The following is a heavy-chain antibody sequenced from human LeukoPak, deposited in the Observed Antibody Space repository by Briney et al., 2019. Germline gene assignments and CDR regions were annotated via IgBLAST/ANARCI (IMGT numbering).Heavy chain of an antibody. CDR3: AREYVSSWFDQ. D-gene: IGHD3-22*01. V-gene: IGHV1-2*04. CDR1: GCTFSGNY. CDR2: INPNSGGT. Sequence: ASVKVSCKASGCTFSGNYMHWVRQAPGQGLEWMGWINPNSGGTNYAQKFQGWVTMTRDTSISTVFMEMSRLRSDDTAVYYCAREYVSSWFDQWGQGTLVTVSS. J-gene: IGHJ5*02.